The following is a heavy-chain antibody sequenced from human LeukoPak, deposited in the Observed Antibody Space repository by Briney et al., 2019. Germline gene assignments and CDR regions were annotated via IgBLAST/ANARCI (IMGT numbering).Heavy chain of an antibody. CDR1: GFTFSNYA. CDR2: ISGSGGST. D-gene: IGHD2-2*01. V-gene: IGHV3-23*01. Sequence: GGSLRLSCAASGFTFSNYAINRVRQAPGKGLEWVSGISGSGGSTFYADSVKGRFTISRDNSKTTLYLQMNSLRAEDTAVYYCAKDRADCSNTSCYAFFDYWGQGTLVTVSP. J-gene: IGHJ4*02. CDR3: AKDRADCSNTSCYAFFDY.